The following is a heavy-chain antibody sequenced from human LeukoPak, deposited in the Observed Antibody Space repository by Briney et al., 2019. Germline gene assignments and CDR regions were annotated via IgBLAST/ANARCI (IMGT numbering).Heavy chain of an antibody. D-gene: IGHD3-10*01. Sequence: GGSLRLSCAASGFTFSSYSMNWVRQAPGKGLEWVSYISSSSSNIYYADSVKGRFTISRDNAKNSLYLQMNSLRAEDTAVYYCARHRKFPYGSRQDYYYFMDVWGKGTTVTVSS. J-gene: IGHJ6*04. CDR3: ARHRKFPYGSRQDYYYFMDV. CDR1: GFTFSSYS. CDR2: ISSSSSNI. V-gene: IGHV3-48*01.